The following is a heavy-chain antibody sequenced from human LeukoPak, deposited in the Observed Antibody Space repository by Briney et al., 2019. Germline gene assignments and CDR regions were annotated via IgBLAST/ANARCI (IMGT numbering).Heavy chain of an antibody. CDR3: ARDPGGNWGFDH. J-gene: IGHJ4*02. Sequence: ASVMVSCKASGYTFTSHGLSWARQAPGQGLEWMGWISLSSGDTNYAQEFQERISMTRDTSTSTAHMELRSLRSDDTAVYYCARDPGGNWGFDHWGQGALVTVSS. CDR2: ISLSSGDT. D-gene: IGHD7-27*01. V-gene: IGHV1-18*04. CDR1: GYTFTSHG.